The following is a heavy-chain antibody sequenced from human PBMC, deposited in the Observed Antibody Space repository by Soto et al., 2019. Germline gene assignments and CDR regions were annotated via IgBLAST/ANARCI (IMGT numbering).Heavy chain of an antibody. V-gene: IGHV3-13*04. Sequence: XGPLRGSWSASRCTFSSYYMHWVRQGPGKGLEWVSAIGTAGDTNYAGSVKGRFTISRENAKNSLYLQMNSLRAGDTAIYFCESAIGPTLSDYWGQGTLLTVSS. CDR3: ESAIGPTLSDY. CDR2: IGTAGDT. D-gene: IGHD3-22*01. CDR1: RCTFSSYY. J-gene: IGHJ4*02.